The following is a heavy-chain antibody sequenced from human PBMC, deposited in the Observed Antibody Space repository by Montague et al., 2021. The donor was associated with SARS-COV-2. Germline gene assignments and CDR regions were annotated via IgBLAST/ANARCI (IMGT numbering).Heavy chain of an antibody. CDR1: GGSIISSSYY. V-gene: IGHV4-39*07. CDR3: AGKSITMVQGVIMGAFDI. Sequence: SETLSLTCTVSGGSIISSSYYWGWIRQPPGIVLEWIGIIYYSGSTYYTPSLKSRVTISVDTSKNQFSLKLSSVTAADTAVYYCAGKSITMVQGVIMGAFDIWGQGKMVTVSS. CDR2: IYYSGST. D-gene: IGHD3-10*01. J-gene: IGHJ3*02.